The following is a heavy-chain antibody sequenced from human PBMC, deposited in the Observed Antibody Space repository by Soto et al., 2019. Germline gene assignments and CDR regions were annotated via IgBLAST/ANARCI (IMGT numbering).Heavy chain of an antibody. D-gene: IGHD3-10*01. CDR2: IYHSGST. CDR3: ARDNYGSGSYYSYNWFDP. V-gene: IGHV4-4*02. Sequence: PSETLSLTCAVSGGSISSSNWWSWVRQPPGKGLEWIGEIYHSGSTNYNPSLKSRVTISVDKSKNRFSLKLSSVTAADTAVYYCARDNYGSGSYYSYNWFDPWGQGTLVTVSS. CDR1: GGSISSSNW. J-gene: IGHJ5*02.